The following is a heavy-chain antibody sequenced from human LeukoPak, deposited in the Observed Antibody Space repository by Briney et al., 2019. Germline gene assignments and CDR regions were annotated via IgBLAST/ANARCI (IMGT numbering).Heavy chain of an antibody. CDR3: ARGRYYYDSSGKRGCYFDY. J-gene: IGHJ4*02. Sequence: PSETPSLTCAVYGGSFSGYYWSWIRQPPGKGLEWIGEINHSGSTNYNPSLKSRVTISVDTSKNQFSLKLSSVTAADTAVYYCARGRYYYDSSGKRGCYFDYWGQGTLVTVSS. D-gene: IGHD3-22*01. CDR2: INHSGST. CDR1: GGSFSGYY. V-gene: IGHV4-34*01.